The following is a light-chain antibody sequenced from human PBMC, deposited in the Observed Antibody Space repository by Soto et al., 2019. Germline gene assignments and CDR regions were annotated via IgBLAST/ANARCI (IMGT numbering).Light chain of an antibody. CDR1: QGISSN. V-gene: IGKV1-9*01. CDR2: AAS. CDR3: QQGDSCPIT. Sequence: MPLTPSTSSLSASVGARVTITFRASQGISSNLGWYQQKPGQAPSLLIYAASTWPSGVPSRFSGSGSGTDFTLTISSLQPEDFAAYFCQQGDSCPITFGQGTRLEIK. J-gene: IGKJ5*01.